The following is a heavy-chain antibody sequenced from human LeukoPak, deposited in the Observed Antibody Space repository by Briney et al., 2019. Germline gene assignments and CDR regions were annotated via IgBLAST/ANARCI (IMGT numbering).Heavy chain of an antibody. J-gene: IGHJ4*02. CDR3: ARSPRTPKVYFDY. V-gene: IGHV3-48*02. CDR2: ILDTGSTT. CDR1: QIS. D-gene: IGHD2-2*01. Sequence: GGSLTLSCAASQISNWVRQAPGKGLEWVAYILDTGSTTSYADSVKGRFTISRDNPKASLYLHMNSLRDEDTAVYYCARSPRTPKVYFDYWGQGALVTVSS.